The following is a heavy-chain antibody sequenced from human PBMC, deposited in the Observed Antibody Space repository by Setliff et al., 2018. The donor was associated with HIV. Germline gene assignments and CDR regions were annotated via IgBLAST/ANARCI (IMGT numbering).Heavy chain of an antibody. J-gene: IGHJ4*02. V-gene: IGHV1-18*01. CDR3: ARGSCSGCYLSDY. Sequence: ASVKVSCKASGYTFTHYAISWVRQAPGQGLEYLGWISAYNGNTNYAQKLQGRVTMTTDTSTSTAYMELSSLRSEDTAVYYCARGSCSGCYLSDYWGLGTLVTVSS. CDR1: GYTFTHYA. D-gene: IGHD6-19*01. CDR2: ISAYNGNT.